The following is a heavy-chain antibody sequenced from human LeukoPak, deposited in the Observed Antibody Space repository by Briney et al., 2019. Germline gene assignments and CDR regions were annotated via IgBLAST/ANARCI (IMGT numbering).Heavy chain of an antibody. D-gene: IGHD2-2*01. CDR3: AREEGYCSSTSCSYGMDV. V-gene: IGHV4-34*01. J-gene: IGHJ6*02. Sequence: SETLSLTCAVYGGSFSGYYWSWIRQPPGKGLEWIGEINHSGSTNYNPSLKSRVTISVDTSKNQFSLKLSSVTAADTAVYYCAREEGYCSSTSCSYGMDVWGQGTTVTVS. CDR1: GGSFSGYY. CDR2: INHSGST.